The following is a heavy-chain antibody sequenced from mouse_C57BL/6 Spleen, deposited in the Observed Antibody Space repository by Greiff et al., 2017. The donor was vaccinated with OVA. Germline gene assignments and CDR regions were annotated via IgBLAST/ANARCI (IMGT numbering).Heavy chain of an antibody. CDR3: AKNEGGNYEYCDV. CDR1: GFSLTSYG. D-gene: IGHD2-1*01. V-gene: IGHV2-5*01. CDR2: IWRGGST. J-gene: IGHJ1*03. Sequence: VKLVESGPGLVQPSQSLSITCTVSGFSLTSYGVHWVRQSPGKGLEWLGVIWRGGSTDYNAAFMSRLSITKDNSKSQVFFKMNSLQADDTAIYYCAKNEGGNYEYCDVWGTGTTVTVSS.